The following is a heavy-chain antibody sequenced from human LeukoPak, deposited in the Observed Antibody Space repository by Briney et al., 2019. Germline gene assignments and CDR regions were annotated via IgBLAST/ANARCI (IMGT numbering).Heavy chain of an antibody. Sequence: PGGSLRLSCAASGFTFSSYSMNWVRQAPGKGLEWVSSISSSGSYIYYADSVKGRFTISRDNAKNSLYLQMNSLRAEDTAVYYCARGRYCSSISCRSFDYWGQGTLVTVSS. V-gene: IGHV3-21*01. D-gene: IGHD2-2*01. CDR3: ARGRYCSSISCRSFDY. CDR2: ISSSGSYI. CDR1: GFTFSSYS. J-gene: IGHJ4*02.